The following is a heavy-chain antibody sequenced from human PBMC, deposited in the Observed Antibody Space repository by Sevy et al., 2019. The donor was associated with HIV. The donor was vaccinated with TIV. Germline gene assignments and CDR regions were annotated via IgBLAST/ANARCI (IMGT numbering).Heavy chain of an antibody. V-gene: IGHV4-59*08. CDR3: ARRNDFDI. CDR1: GGSINSDH. Sequence: SGTLSLTCTVSGGSINSDHWNWIRQPPGKGLEWIGYVYYTGGTNYNPPLKNRVTISVDRTKNQFSLKLTSVTAADTAVYYCARRNDFDIWGQGTMVTVSS. J-gene: IGHJ3*02. CDR2: VYYTGGT.